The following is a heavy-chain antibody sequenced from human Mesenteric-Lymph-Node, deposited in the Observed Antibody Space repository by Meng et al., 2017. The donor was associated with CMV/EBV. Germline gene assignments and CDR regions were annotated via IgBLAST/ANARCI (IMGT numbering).Heavy chain of an antibody. Sequence: GSISSSNWWGWVRHPPGKGLEWIGEIYHSGSTNYNPSLKSRVTISVDKSKNQFSLKLSSVTAADTAVYYCARVVGIAAAGTSGRFDPWGQGTLVTVSS. CDR2: IYHSGST. D-gene: IGHD6-13*01. CDR3: ARVVGIAAAGTSGRFDP. J-gene: IGHJ5*02. V-gene: IGHV4-4*02. CDR1: GSISSSNW.